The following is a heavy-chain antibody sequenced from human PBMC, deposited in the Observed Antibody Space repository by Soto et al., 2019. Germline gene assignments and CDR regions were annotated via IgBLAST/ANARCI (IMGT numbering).Heavy chain of an antibody. CDR3: ARGRIVVVPAARRIHNWFDP. V-gene: IGHV4-34*01. D-gene: IGHD2-2*01. CDR1: GGCFRSYY. Sequence: PSDTTSLSSAAYGGCFRSYYCAGTRKTPGKGLEWIGEINHSGSTNYNPSLKSRVTISVDTSKNQFSLKLSSLTAADTAVYYCARGRIVVVPAARRIHNWFDPRGQGTLVTVSS. CDR2: INHSGST. J-gene: IGHJ5*02.